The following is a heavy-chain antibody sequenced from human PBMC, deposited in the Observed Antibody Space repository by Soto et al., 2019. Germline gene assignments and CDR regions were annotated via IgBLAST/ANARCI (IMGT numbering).Heavy chain of an antibody. CDR1: GGTFSSYA. Sequence: QVQLVQSGAEVKKPGSSVKVSCKASGGTFSSYAISWVRQAPGQGLEWMGGIIPIFGTANYAQKFQGRVTITADESTSTAYMELSSLRSEDTAVYYCARERFKGSSSSVPYYYYYGMDVWGQGTTVTVSS. CDR2: IIPIFGTA. J-gene: IGHJ6*02. D-gene: IGHD6-6*01. V-gene: IGHV1-69*12. CDR3: ARERFKGSSSSVPYYYYYGMDV.